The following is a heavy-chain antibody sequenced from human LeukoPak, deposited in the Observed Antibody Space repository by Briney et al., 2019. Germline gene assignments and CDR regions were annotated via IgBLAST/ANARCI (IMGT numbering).Heavy chain of an antibody. CDR1: GYTFISYD. CDR3: ARDLYCSGGSCYRLFDY. Sequence: ASVKVSCKASGYTFISYDINWVRQATGQGLEWMGWISAYNGNTNYAQKLQGRVTMTTDTSTSTAYMELRSLRSDDTAVYYCARDLYCSGGSCYRLFDYWGQGTLVTVSS. J-gene: IGHJ4*02. V-gene: IGHV1-18*01. D-gene: IGHD2-15*01. CDR2: ISAYNGNT.